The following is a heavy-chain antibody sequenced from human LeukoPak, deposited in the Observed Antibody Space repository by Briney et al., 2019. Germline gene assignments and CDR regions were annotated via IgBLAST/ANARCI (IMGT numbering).Heavy chain of an antibody. V-gene: IGHV3-23*01. D-gene: IGHD3-10*01. J-gene: IGHJ4*02. Sequence: GASLRLSCAASGFTFSSYAMSWVRQAPGKGLEWASAISGSGSSTYYADSVKGRFTISRDNSKNTLYLQMNSLRAEDTAVYYCARPLWFGEPSSGFDYWGQGTLVTVSS. CDR3: ARPLWFGEPSSGFDY. CDR2: ISGSGSST. CDR1: GFTFSSYA.